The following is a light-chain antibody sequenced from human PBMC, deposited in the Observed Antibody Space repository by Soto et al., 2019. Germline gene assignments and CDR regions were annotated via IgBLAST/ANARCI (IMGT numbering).Light chain of an antibody. CDR3: MQALQTPYT. CDR1: QSLLHSNGYNY. CDR2: LGS. Sequence: DIVMTQSPLSLPVTPGEPASISCRSSQSLLHSNGYNYLDWYLQKPGQSPQLLIYLGSNRASGVHDRFSGSGSGTDFTLKISRVEAEDVGVYYCMQALQTPYTFGQETKLEIK. V-gene: IGKV2-28*01. J-gene: IGKJ2*01.